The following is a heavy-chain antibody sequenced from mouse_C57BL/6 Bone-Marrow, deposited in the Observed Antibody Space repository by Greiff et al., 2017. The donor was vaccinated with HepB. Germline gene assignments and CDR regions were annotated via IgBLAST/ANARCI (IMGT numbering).Heavy chain of an antibody. CDR3: ARRAVYYDYLYWYFDV. J-gene: IGHJ1*03. V-gene: IGHV8-8*01. CDR2: IWWDDDK. Sequence: QVTLKVSGPGILQPSQTLSLTCSFSGFSLSTFGMGVGWIRQPSGKGLEWLAHIWWDDDKYYNPALKSRLTISKDTSKNQVFLKIANVDTADTATYYCARRAVYYDYLYWYFDVWGTGTTVTVSS. CDR1: GFSLSTFGMG. D-gene: IGHD2-4*01.